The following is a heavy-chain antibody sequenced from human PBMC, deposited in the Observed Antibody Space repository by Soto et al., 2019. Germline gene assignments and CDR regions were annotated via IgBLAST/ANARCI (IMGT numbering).Heavy chain of an antibody. Sequence: PGGSLRLSCAGSGFTFSSFAMSWVRQAPGKGLEWVAATSYDGSNKYYADPVKGRFIISRDNSKNTLDLLLNTLRAEDTAVYYCAGVYYGGNSVNNYWGQGTPVTVS. CDR2: TSYDGSNK. J-gene: IGHJ4*02. V-gene: IGHV3-30-3*01. CDR3: AGVYYGGNSVNNY. CDR1: GFTFSSFA. D-gene: IGHD2-8*01.